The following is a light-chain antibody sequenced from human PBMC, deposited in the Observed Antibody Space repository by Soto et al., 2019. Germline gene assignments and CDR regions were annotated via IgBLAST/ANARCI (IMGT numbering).Light chain of an antibody. V-gene: IGLV2-14*01. CDR3: SSYTTTGTLVV. CDR2: DVS. CDR1: SSDVGGYKY. J-gene: IGLJ2*01. Sequence: QSALTQPASVSGSPGQSITISCTGTSSDVGGYKYVSWYQQHPGKVPKLIIYDVSNRPSGVSNRFSGSKSGNTASLTISGLQAEDEADYYCSSYTTTGTLVVFGGGTKLTVL.